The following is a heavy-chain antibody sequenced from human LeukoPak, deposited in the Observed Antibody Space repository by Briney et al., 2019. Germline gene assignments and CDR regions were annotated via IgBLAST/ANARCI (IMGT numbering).Heavy chain of an antibody. D-gene: IGHD3-9*01. J-gene: IGHJ4*02. Sequence: SETLSLTCTVSGGSISSSSYYWGWIRQPPGKGLEWIGSIYYSGSTYYNPSLKSRVTISVDTSKNQFSLKLSSVTAADTAVYYCAGSRLVNPDYWGQGTLVTVSS. CDR1: GGSISSSSYY. CDR2: IYYSGST. CDR3: AGSRLVNPDY. V-gene: IGHV4-39*01.